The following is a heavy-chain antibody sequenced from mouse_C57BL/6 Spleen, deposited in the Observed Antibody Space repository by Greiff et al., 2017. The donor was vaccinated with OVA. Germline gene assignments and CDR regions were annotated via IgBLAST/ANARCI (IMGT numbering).Heavy chain of an antibody. V-gene: IGHV5-16*01. Sequence: EVKLMESEGGLVQPGSSMKLSCTASGFTFSDYYMAWVRQVPEKGLEWVANINYDGSSTYYLDSLKSRFIISRDNAKNILYLQMSSLKSEDTATYYCARSSLYYGSSDWYFDVWGTGTTVTVSS. J-gene: IGHJ1*03. CDR1: GFTFSDYY. D-gene: IGHD1-1*01. CDR2: INYDGSST. CDR3: ARSSLYYGSSDWYFDV.